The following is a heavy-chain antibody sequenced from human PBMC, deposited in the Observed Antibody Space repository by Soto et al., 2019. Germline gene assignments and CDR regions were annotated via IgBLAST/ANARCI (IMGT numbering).Heavy chain of an antibody. CDR3: SRIFWSGLQKATSAFDY. CDR1: GGSISSGGYY. Sequence: SETLSLTCTVSGGSISSGGYYWSWIRQHPGKGLEWIGYIYYSGSTYYNPSLKSRVTISVDTSKNQFSLKLSSVTAADTAVYYCSRIFWSGLQKATSAFDYWGQGTLVTVS. V-gene: IGHV4-31*03. D-gene: IGHD3-3*01. CDR2: IYYSGST. J-gene: IGHJ4*02.